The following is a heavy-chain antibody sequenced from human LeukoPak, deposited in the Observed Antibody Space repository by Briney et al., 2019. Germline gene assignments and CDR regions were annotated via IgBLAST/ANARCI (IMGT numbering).Heavy chain of an antibody. CDR2: IYYSGST. CDR3: ARDHGEMGSFDM. Sequence: KPSGTLSLTCTASGGSISSYYWSWIRQPPGKGLEWIGYIYYSGSTNYNPSPKSRVTISVDTSKNQFSLKLSSVSAADTAVYYCARDHGEMGSFDMWGQGTMVTVSS. CDR1: GGSISSYY. J-gene: IGHJ3*02. D-gene: IGHD7-27*01. V-gene: IGHV4-59*01.